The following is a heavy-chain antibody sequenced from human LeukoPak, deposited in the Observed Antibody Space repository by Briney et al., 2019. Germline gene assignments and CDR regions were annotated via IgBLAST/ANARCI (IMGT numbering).Heavy chain of an antibody. V-gene: IGHV4-4*02. CDR3: ANYYDSSGYYLT. CDR2: IFHSGST. J-gene: IGHJ4*02. Sequence: SETLSLTCVVSGGSISENWWSWVRQPPGKGLEWLGEIFHSGSTNYNPSLKSRVIISVDKSNNQFSLKVSSVTAADTAVYYCANYYDSSGYYLTWGQGILVTVSS. D-gene: IGHD3-22*01. CDR1: GGSISENW.